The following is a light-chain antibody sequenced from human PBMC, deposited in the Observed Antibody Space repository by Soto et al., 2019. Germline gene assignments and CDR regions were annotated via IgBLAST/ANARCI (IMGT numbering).Light chain of an antibody. CDR1: ESIRTW. CDR2: DAS. V-gene: IGKV1-5*01. Sequence: IQMAQYPSSVSTSIGHRVSFTCRASESIRTWLAWYQHKPGKAPKFLIYDASSLESGVPSRFSGSGSGTEFTLTISNLQPDDFATYFCQQYNNYPRPFGQGPKVDI. J-gene: IGKJ1*01. CDR3: QQYNNYPRP.